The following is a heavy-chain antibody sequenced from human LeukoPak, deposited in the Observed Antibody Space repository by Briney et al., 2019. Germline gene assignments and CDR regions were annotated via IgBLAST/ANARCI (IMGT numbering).Heavy chain of an antibody. CDR1: GGSITCTNY. V-gene: IGHV4-4*02. Sequence: PSGTLSLTCGVSGGSITCTNYWTWVRQPPGKGLGWIGEVNLQGSTNYNPSLMGRVAISVDMSENHISLQLTSVTAADTAVYCAREGGPYRPLDYSGQGTLVTVSS. CDR3: AREGGPYRPLDY. CDR2: VNLQGST. J-gene: IGHJ4*02.